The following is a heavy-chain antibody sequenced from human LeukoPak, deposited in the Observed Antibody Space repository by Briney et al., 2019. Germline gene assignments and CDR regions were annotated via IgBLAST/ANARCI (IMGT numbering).Heavy chain of an antibody. CDR2: INHSGST. V-gene: IGHV4-34*01. CDR1: GGSFSGYY. J-gene: IGHJ1*01. D-gene: IGHD3-3*01. CDR3: AATYYDFWSGYYGDFQH. Sequence: SEALSLTCAVYGGSFSGYYWSWTRQPPGKGLEWIGEINHSGSTNYNPSLKSRVTISVDTSKNQFSLKLSSVTAADTAVYYCAATYYDFWSGYYGDFQHWGQGTLVTVSS.